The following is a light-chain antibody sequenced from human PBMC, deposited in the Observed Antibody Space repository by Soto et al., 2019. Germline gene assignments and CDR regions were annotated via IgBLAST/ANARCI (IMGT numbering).Light chain of an antibody. CDR1: QDISTY. Sequence: DIQMTQSPSSLSASVGDRVTITCQASQDISTYLNWYQQKPGKAPKLLIYDASNLETGVPSRFSGSGSGTDLTFAICSLQPEDIATYYCQQYDNLPFTFGGGTKVEIK. V-gene: IGKV1-33*01. CDR3: QQYDNLPFT. CDR2: DAS. J-gene: IGKJ4*01.